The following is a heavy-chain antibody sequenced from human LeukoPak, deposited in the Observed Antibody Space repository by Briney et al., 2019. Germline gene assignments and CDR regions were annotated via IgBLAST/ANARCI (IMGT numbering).Heavy chain of an antibody. CDR1: GGSISSHY. J-gene: IGHJ4*02. CDR2: VSYGGST. CDR3: ARKGPPGGYFDY. D-gene: IGHD2-15*01. V-gene: IGHV4-59*11. Sequence: SETLSLTCTVSGGSISSHYWSWIRQPPGKGLEWIGYVSYGGSTNYNPSLKSRVTISVDTSKNQFSLKLSSVTAADTAVYYCARKGPPGGYFDYWGQGTLVTVSS.